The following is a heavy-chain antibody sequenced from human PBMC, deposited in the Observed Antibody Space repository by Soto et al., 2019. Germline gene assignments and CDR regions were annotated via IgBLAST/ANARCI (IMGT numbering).Heavy chain of an antibody. D-gene: IGHD6-13*01. CDR3: AKDHAYSGSNYYYYYGMDV. V-gene: IGHV3-30*18. CDR2: ISYDGSNK. Sequence: TGGSLRLSCAASGFTFSSYGMHWVRQAPGKGLEWVAVISYDGSNKYYADSVKGRFTISRDNSKNTLYLQMNSLRAEDTAVYYCAKDHAYSGSNYYYYYGMDVWGQGTTVTVSS. CDR1: GFTFSSYG. J-gene: IGHJ6*02.